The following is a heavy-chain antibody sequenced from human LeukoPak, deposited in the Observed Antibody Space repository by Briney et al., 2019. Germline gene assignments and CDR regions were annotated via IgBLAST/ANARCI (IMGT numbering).Heavy chain of an antibody. D-gene: IGHD3-10*01. CDR3: ARDPGTMVRGVTRPYGMDV. CDR1: GYIFTGYY. V-gene: IGHV1-2*04. Sequence: ASVKVSCKASGYIFTGYYMHWVRQAPGQGLEWMGWINPNSGGTNYAQKFQGWVTMTRDTSISTAYMELSRLRSDDTAVYYCARDPGTMVRGVTRPYGMDVWGQGTTVTVSS. J-gene: IGHJ6*02. CDR2: INPNSGGT.